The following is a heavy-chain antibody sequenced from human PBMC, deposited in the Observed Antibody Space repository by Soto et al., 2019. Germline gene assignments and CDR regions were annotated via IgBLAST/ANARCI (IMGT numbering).Heavy chain of an antibody. Sequence: GGSLRLSCAASGFTFSSYAMHWVRQAPGKGLEWVAVISYDGSNKYYADSVKGRFTISRDKSKNTLYLQMNSLRAEDTAVYYCARDIDDCSGGSCYSNYYYGMDVWGQGTTVTVSS. J-gene: IGHJ6*02. V-gene: IGHV3-30-3*01. CDR2: ISYDGSNK. CDR3: ARDIDDCSGGSCYSNYYYGMDV. D-gene: IGHD2-15*01. CDR1: GFTFSSYA.